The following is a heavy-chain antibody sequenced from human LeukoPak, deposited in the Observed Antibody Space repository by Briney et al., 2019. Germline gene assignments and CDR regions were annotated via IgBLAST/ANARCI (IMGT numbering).Heavy chain of an antibody. CDR2: IYYSGST. V-gene: IGHV4-59*01. CDR3: ARATIFGVVEYYGMDV. Sequence: SETLSLTCTVSGGSISSYYWSWIRQPPGKGLEWIGYIYYSGSTNYNPSLKSRVTISVDTSKIQFSLKLSSVTAADTAVYYCARATIFGVVEYYGMDVWGQGTTVTVSS. D-gene: IGHD3-3*01. J-gene: IGHJ6*02. CDR1: GGSISSYY.